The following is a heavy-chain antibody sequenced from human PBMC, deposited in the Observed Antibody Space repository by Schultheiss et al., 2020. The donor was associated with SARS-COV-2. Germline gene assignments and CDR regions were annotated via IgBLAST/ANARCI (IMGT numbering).Heavy chain of an antibody. V-gene: IGHV3-20*03. D-gene: IGHD3-16*02. J-gene: IGHJ6*02. CDR1: GFTFDDYG. Sequence: GGSLRLSFAASGFTFDDYGMSWVRQAPGKGLEWVSVIYSDGSTYYADSVKGRFTISRDNAKNSLYLQMNSLRAADTAVYYCARLYRYGMDVWGQGTTVTVSS. CDR3: ARLYRYGMDV. CDR2: IYSDGST.